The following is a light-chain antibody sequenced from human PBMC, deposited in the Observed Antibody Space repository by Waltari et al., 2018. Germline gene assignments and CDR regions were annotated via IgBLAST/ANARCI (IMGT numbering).Light chain of an antibody. V-gene: IGKV3-20*01. CDR3: QKYDSLPAT. Sequence: EVVLTQSPGPRTLSPGESATLSCRASQGVGKYLAWYQQKPGQAPRLLIYHASTRAPGIPDRFSGSGSGTDFSLTISRLEPEDFAVYYCQKYDSLPATFGQGTKVEIK. CDR1: QGVGKY. J-gene: IGKJ1*01. CDR2: HAS.